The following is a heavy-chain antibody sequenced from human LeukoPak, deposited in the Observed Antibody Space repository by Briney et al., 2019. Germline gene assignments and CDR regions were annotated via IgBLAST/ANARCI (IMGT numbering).Heavy chain of an antibody. V-gene: IGHV1-2*02. CDR1: GYTFSGYY. Sequence: ASVKVSCKASGYTFSGYYMHWVRQAPGQGLEWMGWINPNSGGTNYAQKLQGRVTMTTDTSTSTAYMELRSLRSDDTAVYYCARVTVVVAATPFDYWGQGTLVTVSS. CDR2: INPNSGGT. D-gene: IGHD2-15*01. CDR3: ARVTVVVAATPFDY. J-gene: IGHJ4*02.